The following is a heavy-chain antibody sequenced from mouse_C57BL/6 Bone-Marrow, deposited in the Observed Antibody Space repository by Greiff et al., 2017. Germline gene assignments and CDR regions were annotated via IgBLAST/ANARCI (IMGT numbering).Heavy chain of an antibody. V-gene: IGHV1-64*01. CDR2: IHPNSGST. D-gene: IGHD1-1*01. CDR1: GYTFTSYW. CDR3: APYYYGSSPFYFDY. J-gene: IGHJ2*01. Sequence: QVQLKQPGAELVKPGASVKLSCKASGYTFTSYWMHWVKQRPGQGLEWIGMIHPNSGSTNYNEKFKSKATLTVDKSSSTAYMQLSRLTSEDSAVYYCAPYYYGSSPFYFDYWGQGTTLTVAS.